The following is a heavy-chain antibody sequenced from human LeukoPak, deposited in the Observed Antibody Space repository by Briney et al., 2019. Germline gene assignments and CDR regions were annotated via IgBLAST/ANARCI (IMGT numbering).Heavy chain of an antibody. D-gene: IGHD3-9*01. J-gene: IGHJ4*02. CDR3: AKGGLRYFAWLPSIGDYFDY. CDR2: IRYDGSNK. V-gene: IGHV3-30*02. CDR1: GFTFSSYG. Sequence: GGSLRLSCAASGFTFSSYGMHWVRQAPGKGLEWVAFIRYDGSNKYYADSVKGRFTISRDNSKNTLYLQMNSLRAEDTAVYYCAKGGLRYFAWLPSIGDYFDYWGQGTLVTVSS.